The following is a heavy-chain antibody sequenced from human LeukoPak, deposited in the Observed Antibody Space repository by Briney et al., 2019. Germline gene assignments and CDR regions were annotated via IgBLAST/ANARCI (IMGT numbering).Heavy chain of an antibody. CDR3: ARDPGPFIAVAHPFDY. D-gene: IGHD6-19*01. Sequence: GGSLRLSCAASGFTFSSYWMTWVRQAPGKGLEWVANIKQDGSEEYYVDSVKGRFTISRDNAKNSLFLQMNSLRAEDTAVYYCARDPGPFIAVAHPFDYWGQGTLVTVSS. CDR2: IKQDGSEE. J-gene: IGHJ4*02. V-gene: IGHV3-7*01. CDR1: GFTFSSYW.